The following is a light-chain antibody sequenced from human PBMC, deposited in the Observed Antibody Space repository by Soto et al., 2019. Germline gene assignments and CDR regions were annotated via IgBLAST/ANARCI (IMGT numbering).Light chain of an antibody. CDR2: AAS. CDR3: QQLNSYPFT. CDR1: QGISSY. V-gene: IGKV1-9*01. Sequence: DIQLNQSPSFLSASVGDRVTITCPASQGISSYLSWYQQKPGKAPKLLIYAASPLQSGVPSRFSGSGHGTEFTLPIRSLDPEVFATYYSQQLNSYPFTFGQGTRLDIK. J-gene: IGKJ5*01.